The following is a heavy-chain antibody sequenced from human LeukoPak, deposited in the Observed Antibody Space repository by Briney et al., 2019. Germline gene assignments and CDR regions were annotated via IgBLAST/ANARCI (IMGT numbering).Heavy chain of an antibody. CDR2: IYHSGST. CDR3: ARAGGGYYNDAFDI. D-gene: IGHD3-22*01. Sequence: SETLSLTCAVSGGSISSGGYSWSWIRQPPGKGLEWIGYIYHSGSTYYNPSLKSRVTISVDRSKNQFSLKLSSVTAADTAVYYCARAGGGYYNDAFDIWGQGTMVTVSS. CDR1: GGSISSGGYS. V-gene: IGHV4-30-2*01. J-gene: IGHJ3*02.